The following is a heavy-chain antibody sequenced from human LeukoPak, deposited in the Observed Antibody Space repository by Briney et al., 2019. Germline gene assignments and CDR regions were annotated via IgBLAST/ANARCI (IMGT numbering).Heavy chain of an antibody. V-gene: IGHV3-11*01. D-gene: IGHD1-7*01. CDR2: ISSSGSTI. J-gene: IGHJ6*02. CDR3: ARDRTRPELNYYYGMDV. Sequence: GGSLRLSCAASGFTFSDYYMSWIRQAPGKGLEWASYISSSGSTIYYADSVKGRFTISRDNAKNSLYLQMNSLRAEDTAVYYCARDRTRPELNYYYGMDVWGQGTTVTVSS. CDR1: GFTFSDYY.